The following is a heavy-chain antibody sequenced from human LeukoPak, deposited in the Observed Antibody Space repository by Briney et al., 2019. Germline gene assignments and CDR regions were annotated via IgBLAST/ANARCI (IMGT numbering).Heavy chain of an antibody. CDR2: ISGSGGST. CDR3: AKGSAAVTTYH. CDR1: GFTFGDYA. Sequence: GGSLRLSCTASGFTFGDYAMSWVRQAPGKGLEWVSAISGSGGSTYYADSVKGRFTISRDNSKNTLYLQMNSLRAEDTAVYYCAKGSAAVTTYHWGQGTLVTVSS. V-gene: IGHV3-23*01. J-gene: IGHJ5*02. D-gene: IGHD4-17*01.